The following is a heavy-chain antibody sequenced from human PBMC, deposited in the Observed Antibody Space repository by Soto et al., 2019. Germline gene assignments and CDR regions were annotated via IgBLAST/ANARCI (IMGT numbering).Heavy chain of an antibody. D-gene: IGHD6-19*01. CDR1: GFTFSSYS. CDR2: IDSGGGTI. CDR3: ARRTSGWYSDY. J-gene: IGHJ4*02. V-gene: IGHV3-48*01. Sequence: EVQLVESGGGLVQPGGSLRLSCAASGFTFSSYSMIWVRQPPWKGLECISYIDSGGGTIYQTDSVKGRFTISRDNAKNSLYLQMNSLRGEDTAVYYCARRTSGWYSDYWGLVTLVTASS.